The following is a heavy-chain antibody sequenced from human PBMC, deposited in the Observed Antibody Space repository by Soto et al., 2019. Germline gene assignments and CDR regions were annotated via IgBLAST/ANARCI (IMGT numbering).Heavy chain of an antibody. J-gene: IGHJ6*03. CDR2: IWYDGSNK. V-gene: IGHV3-33*01. CDR3: ARAGVVIPIYYIDV. D-gene: IGHD3-3*01. Sequence: QVQLVESGGGVVQPGRSLRLCCAASGVTFSSFAMHWVRQAPGKGLEWVAGIWYDGSNKYYADSVKGRFTISRDNSKNPLYLQMNSLRAEDTAVYYCARAGVVIPIYYIDVSGKGTTVTVSS. CDR1: GVTFSSFA.